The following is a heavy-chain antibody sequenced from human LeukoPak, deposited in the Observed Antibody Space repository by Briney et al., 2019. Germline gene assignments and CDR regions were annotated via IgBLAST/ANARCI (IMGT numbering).Heavy chain of an antibody. D-gene: IGHD6-6*01. CDR2: IYYTGST. Sequence: SETLSLTCPVSGGSISSLYWSWIRQPPGEGLEWIGYIYYTGSTNYNPSLKSRVTMFVDMSKNQFSLRLSSVTAADTAVYYCARHRAYSSSSPFDYWGQGTLVTVSS. J-gene: IGHJ4*02. CDR1: GGSISSLY. V-gene: IGHV4-59*08. CDR3: ARHRAYSSSSPFDY.